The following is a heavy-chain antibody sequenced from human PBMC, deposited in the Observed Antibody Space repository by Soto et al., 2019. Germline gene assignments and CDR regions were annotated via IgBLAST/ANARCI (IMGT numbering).Heavy chain of an antibody. Sequence: QVHRVQSGAEGKKPGASVKVSCKGSGYGFTTSGITWVRQAPGQGREWMAWSSAHNGNTNYAQKIQGRVTVTRDTSTSTAYMELRSRRADATVVYYCARWRYGDSWGQGAMVTVSS. D-gene: IGHD1-1*01. CDR2: SSAHNGNT. CDR3: ARWRYGDS. J-gene: IGHJ4*02. V-gene: IGHV1-18*01. CDR1: GYGFTTSG.